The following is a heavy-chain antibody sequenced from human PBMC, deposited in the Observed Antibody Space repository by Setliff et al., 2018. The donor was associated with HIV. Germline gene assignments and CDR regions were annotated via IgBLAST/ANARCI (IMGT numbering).Heavy chain of an antibody. CDR1: GASFIRSRYY. D-gene: IGHD6-19*01. CDR2: VYTTGSA. Sequence: PSETLSLTCTVSGASFIRSRYYWSWIRQPAGKGLEWIGHVYTTGSASYNPSLESRVTILEALSKNQFSLNLDSVTAADTAVYFCARALAGCSGWNYFDLWGPGTLVTVSS. V-gene: IGHV4-61*09. CDR3: ARALAGCSGWNYFDL. J-gene: IGHJ4*02.